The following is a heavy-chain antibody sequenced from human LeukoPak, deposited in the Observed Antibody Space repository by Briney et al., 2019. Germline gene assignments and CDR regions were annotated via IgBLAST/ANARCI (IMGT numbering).Heavy chain of an antibody. V-gene: IGHV3-23*01. CDR3: AKQRGPTGGVRIQPYYYYMDV. Sequence: PGGSLRLSCAASGFTFSSYAMSWVRQAPGKGLEWVSAISGSGGSTYYADSVKGRFTISRDNPKNTLYLQMNSLRAEDTAVYYCAKQRGPTGGVRIQPYYYYMDVWGKGTTVTISS. D-gene: IGHD5-18*01. J-gene: IGHJ6*03. CDR2: ISGSGGST. CDR1: GFTFSSYA.